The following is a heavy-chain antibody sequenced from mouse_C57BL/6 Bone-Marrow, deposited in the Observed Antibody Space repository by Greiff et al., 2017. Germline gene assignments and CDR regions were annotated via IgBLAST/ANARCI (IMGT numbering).Heavy chain of an antibody. Sequence: EVNVLESGGGLVQSGRSLRLSCATSGFTFSDFYMEWVRQAPGKGLEWIAASRNKANDYTTEYSASVKGRFIVSRDTSQSILYLQMNALRAEDTAIYYCARDAGGYYAMDYWGQGTSVTVSS. CDR1: GFTFSDFY. CDR2: SRNKANDYTT. V-gene: IGHV7-1*01. J-gene: IGHJ4*01. CDR3: ARDAGGYYAMDY. D-gene: IGHD1-1*02.